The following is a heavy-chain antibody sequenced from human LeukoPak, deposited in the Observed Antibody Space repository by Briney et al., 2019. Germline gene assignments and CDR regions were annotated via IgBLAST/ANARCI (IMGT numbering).Heavy chain of an antibody. CDR3: AKLGASGGYDY. CDR1: GFTFSSYA. J-gene: IGHJ4*02. D-gene: IGHD5-12*01. Sequence: GGSLRLSCAASGFTFSSYAMSWVRQAPGKGLEWVSAIYSGGSTYYADSVKGRFTISRDNSKNTLYLQMNSLRAEDTAVYYCAKLGASGGYDYWGQGTLVTVSS. CDR2: IYSGGST. V-gene: IGHV3-23*05.